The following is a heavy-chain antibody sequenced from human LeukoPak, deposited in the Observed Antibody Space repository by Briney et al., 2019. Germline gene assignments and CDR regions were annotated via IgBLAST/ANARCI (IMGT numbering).Heavy chain of an antibody. CDR3: ARGVGSGPKYCYYMDV. Sequence: ASVKVSCKASGYTFTSYDINWVRQATGQGLEWMGWMNPNSGNTGYAQKFQGTVTMTRNTSISTAYMELSSLRSEDTAVYYCARGVGSGPKYCYYMDVWGKGTTVTISS. CDR1: GYTFTSYD. D-gene: IGHD3-10*01. CDR2: MNPNSGNT. V-gene: IGHV1-8*01. J-gene: IGHJ6*03.